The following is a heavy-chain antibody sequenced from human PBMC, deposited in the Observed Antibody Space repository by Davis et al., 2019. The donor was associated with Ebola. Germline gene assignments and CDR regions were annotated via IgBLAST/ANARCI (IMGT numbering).Heavy chain of an antibody. CDR2: FDPADGET. CDR1: GYTLTELS. V-gene: IGHV1-24*01. CDR3: ATARNGRVADY. J-gene: IGHJ4*02. D-gene: IGHD1-26*01. Sequence: ASVKVSCKVSGYTLTELSMHWVRQAPGKGLEWMGSFDPADGETIYAQKFQGRVTMTEDTSTDTAYMELRSLRYEDTAVYYCATARNGRVADYWGQGTLVIVSS.